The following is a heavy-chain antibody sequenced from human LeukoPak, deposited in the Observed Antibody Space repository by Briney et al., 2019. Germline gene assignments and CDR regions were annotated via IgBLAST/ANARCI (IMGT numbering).Heavy chain of an antibody. D-gene: IGHD2-15*01. CDR1: GGSFSGYY. Sequence: KPSETLSLTCAVYGGSFSGYYWSWVRQPPGKGLEWSGEMNHSGSTNYNPSLKSRVTISVDTSKNQFSLKLSSVTAADTAVYYCATGDGYCDGGTCYSYFDYWGQGTLVTVSS. CDR2: MNHSGST. V-gene: IGHV4-34*01. J-gene: IGHJ4*02. CDR3: ATGDGYCDGGTCYSYFDY.